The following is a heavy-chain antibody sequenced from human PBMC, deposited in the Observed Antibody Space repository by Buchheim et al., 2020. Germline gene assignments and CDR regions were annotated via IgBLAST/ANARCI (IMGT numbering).Heavy chain of an antibody. CDR1: GFTFSSYD. D-gene: IGHD3-22*01. J-gene: IGHJ4*02. Sequence: QFLESGGTLVQPGGSLRLSCAASGFTFSSYDMNWVRQAPGKGLEWPSAISSGGGLTFYPDSVRGRFTVSRDNSMDTLYLQMDSLRTEDTAVYFCARKGPVGSGYYPLDYWGQGTL. V-gene: IGHV3-23*01. CDR3: ARKGPVGSGYYPLDY. CDR2: ISSGGGLT.